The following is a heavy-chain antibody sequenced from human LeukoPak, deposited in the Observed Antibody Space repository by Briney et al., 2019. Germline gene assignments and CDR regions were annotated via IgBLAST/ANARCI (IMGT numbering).Heavy chain of an antibody. V-gene: IGHV3-74*01. CDR2: INSDGSST. CDR3: VRVFTMIVVDALDI. J-gene: IGHJ3*02. Sequence: GGSLRLSCAAPGFTLNSYWMHWVRQAPGKGLVWVSRINSDGSSTSYADSVKGRFTISRDNAKNTLYLQMNSLRAEDTAVYYCVRVFTMIVVDALDIWGQGTMVTVSS. CDR1: GFTLNSYW. D-gene: IGHD3-22*01.